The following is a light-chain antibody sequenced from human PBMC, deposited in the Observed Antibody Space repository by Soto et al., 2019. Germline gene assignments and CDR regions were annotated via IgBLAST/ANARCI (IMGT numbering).Light chain of an antibody. CDR2: AVS. V-gene: IGLV2-8*01. J-gene: IGLJ1*01. Sequence: QSALTQPPSASGTPGQSVTISCTGTSSDVGGYKYVSWYQQYPGKAPKLMIYAVSKRPSGVPDRFSGSKSGNTASLTVSGLQAEDEADYYCSSYAGSNNYVFGTGTKV. CDR3: SSYAGSNNYV. CDR1: SSDVGGYKY.